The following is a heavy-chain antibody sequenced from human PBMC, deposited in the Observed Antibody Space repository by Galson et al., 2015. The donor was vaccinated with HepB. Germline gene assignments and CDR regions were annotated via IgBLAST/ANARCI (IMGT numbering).Heavy chain of an antibody. V-gene: IGHV1-18*04. CDR3: GRGGYGGYALDY. CDR2: LSAYNGHT. J-gene: IGHJ4*02. CDR1: GYTFTSYR. D-gene: IGHD5-12*01. Sequence: SCKASGYTFTSYRISWVRQAPGQGPEWMAWLSAYNGHTNYAQKFQGRVTVTTDTSTSTVYMELRSLRADDTAVYYCGRGGYGGYALDYWGQGTLVTVSS.